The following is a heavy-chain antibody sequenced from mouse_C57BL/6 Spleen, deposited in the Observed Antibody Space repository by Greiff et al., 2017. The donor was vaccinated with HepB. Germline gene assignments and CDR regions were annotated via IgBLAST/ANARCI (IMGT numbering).Heavy chain of an antibody. J-gene: IGHJ2*01. CDR1: GYTFTSYW. CDR2: IDPNSGGT. CDR3: ARSGDDGYYPFDY. Sequence: QVHVKQPGAELVKPGASVKLSCKASGYTFTSYWMHWVKQRPGRGLEWIGRIDPNSGGTKYNEKFKSKATLTVDKPSSTAYMQLSSLTSEDSAVYYCARSGDDGYYPFDYWGQGTTLTVSS. D-gene: IGHD2-3*01. V-gene: IGHV1-72*01.